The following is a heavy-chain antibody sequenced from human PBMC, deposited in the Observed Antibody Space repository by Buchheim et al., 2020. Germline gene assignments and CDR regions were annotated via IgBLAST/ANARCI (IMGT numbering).Heavy chain of an antibody. V-gene: IGHV4-39*01. D-gene: IGHD3-3*01. CDR3: ARPLRYYDFWSGPEFAFDY. CDR2: IYYSGST. J-gene: IGHJ4*02. CDR1: GGSISSSSYY. Sequence: QLQLQESGPGLVKPSETLSLTCTVSGGSISSSSYYWGWIRQPPGKGLEWIGSIYYSGSTYYNPSLKSRVTISVDTSKNQFSLKLSSVTAADTAVYYCARPLRYYDFWSGPEFAFDYWGQGTL.